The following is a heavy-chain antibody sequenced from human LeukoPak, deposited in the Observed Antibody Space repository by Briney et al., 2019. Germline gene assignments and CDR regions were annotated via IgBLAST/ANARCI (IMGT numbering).Heavy chain of an antibody. CDR1: GFTFDNYA. J-gene: IGHJ5*02. CDR2: IGWNSDSI. D-gene: IGHD4-17*01. Sequence: GGSLRLSCAASGFTFDNYAMHWVRQAPGKGLEWVSGIGWNSDSIGYADSVKGRFTISRDNAKDSVYLQMNSLRAEDTALYYCAKDIGGDYKGNYWFDPWGQGTLVTVSS. V-gene: IGHV3-9*01. CDR3: AKDIGGDYKGNYWFDP.